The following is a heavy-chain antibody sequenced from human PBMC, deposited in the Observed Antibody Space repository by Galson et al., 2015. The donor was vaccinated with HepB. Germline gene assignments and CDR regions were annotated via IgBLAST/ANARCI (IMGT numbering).Heavy chain of an antibody. CDR3: ARVGTEWNFWRSSKYYYMDV. Sequence: SLRLSCAASGFTFGDYTMNWLRQAPGQGLEWVSFIRGKTYGETIEYAASVKGRFTISRDDSKSIAYLQMNSLKTEDTAVYYCARVGTEWNFWRSSKYYYMDVWGKGTTVTVSS. CDR1: GFTFGDYT. CDR2: IRGKTYGETI. V-gene: IGHV3-49*03. D-gene: IGHD3-3*01. J-gene: IGHJ6*03.